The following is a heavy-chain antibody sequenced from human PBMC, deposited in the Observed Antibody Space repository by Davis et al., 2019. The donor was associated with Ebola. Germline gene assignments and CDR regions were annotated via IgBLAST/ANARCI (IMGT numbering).Heavy chain of an antibody. Sequence: GGSLRLSCAASGFTFSSYAMHWVRQAPGKGLEWVAVISYDGSNKYYADSVKGRFTISRDNSKNTLYLQMNSLRAEDTAVYYCAKALGVLSYYYGMDVWGQGTTVTVSS. CDR3: AKALGVLSYYYGMDV. D-gene: IGHD2-8*01. J-gene: IGHJ6*02. CDR2: ISYDGSNK. V-gene: IGHV3-30-3*01. CDR1: GFTFSSYA.